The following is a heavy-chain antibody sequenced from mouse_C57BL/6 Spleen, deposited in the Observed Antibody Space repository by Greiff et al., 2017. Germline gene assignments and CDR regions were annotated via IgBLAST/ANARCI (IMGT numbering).Heavy chain of an antibody. CDR3: ARSKNWDVGYAMDY. D-gene: IGHD4-1*01. CDR1: GYTFTSYW. V-gene: IGHV1-72*01. CDR2: IDPNSGGT. J-gene: IGHJ4*01. Sequence: QVQLQQSGAELVKPGASVKLSCKASGYTFTSYWMHWVKQRPGRGLEWIGRIDPNSGGTKYNEKFKSKATLTVDKPSSTAYMQLSSLTSEDSAVYYCARSKNWDVGYAMDYWGQGTSVTVSS.